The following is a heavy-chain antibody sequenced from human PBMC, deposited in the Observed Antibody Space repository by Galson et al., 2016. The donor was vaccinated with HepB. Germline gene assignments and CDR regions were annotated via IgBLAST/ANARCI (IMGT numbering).Heavy chain of an antibody. CDR3: ARGARHYDVLRTHGLDV. J-gene: IGHJ3*01. Sequence: CAISGDSVSSNTAAWNWIRQSPSRGLEWLGRAYYRSRWYRDYAESLKGRIDISPDTSKNHFSLQLNSATPEDTSVYFCARGARHYDVLRTHGLDVWGQGTMVTVSS. CDR1: GDSVSSNTAA. D-gene: IGHD3-9*01. V-gene: IGHV6-1*01. CDR2: AYYRSRWYR.